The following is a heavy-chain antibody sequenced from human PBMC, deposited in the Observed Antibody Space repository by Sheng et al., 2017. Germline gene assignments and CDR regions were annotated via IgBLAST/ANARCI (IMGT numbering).Heavy chain of an antibody. V-gene: IGHV4-61*02. CDR1: GGSISSGSYY. D-gene: IGHD2-21*01. J-gene: IGHJ3*02. Sequence: QVQLQESGPGLVKPSQTLSLTCTVSGGSISSGSYYWSWIRQPAGKGLEWIGRIYTSGSTNYNPSLKSRVTISVDTSKNQFSLKLSSVTAADTAVYYCARWDHTIHEAFDIWAKGQWSPSLQ. CDR2: IYTSGST. CDR3: ARWDHTIHEAFDI.